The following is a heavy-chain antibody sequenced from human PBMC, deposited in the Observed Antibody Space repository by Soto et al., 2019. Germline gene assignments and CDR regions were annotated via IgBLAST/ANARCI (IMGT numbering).Heavy chain of an antibody. CDR1: GDSVSSNSAA. CDR3: ARSTQRGGWYFDY. D-gene: IGHD6-19*01. Sequence: SQTLSLTCAISGDSVSSNSAAWNWIRLSPSRGLEWLARTYYRSRWYNDYAVSVRSRITVNLDTSKNQFSLQLSSVTPADTAVYYCARSTQRGGWYFDYWGQGTLVTVSS. CDR2: TYYRSRWYN. J-gene: IGHJ4*02. V-gene: IGHV6-1*01.